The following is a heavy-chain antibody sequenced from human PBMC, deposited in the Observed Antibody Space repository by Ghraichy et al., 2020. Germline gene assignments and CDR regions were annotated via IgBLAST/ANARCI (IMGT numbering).Heavy chain of an antibody. Sequence: SGPTLVKPTQTLTLTCTFSGFSFTTDKVGVDWIRQPPGKALEWLALIYWNGDARYSPSLKNRLIISKGTSENQVVLTMTNMDPVDTATYYCAVRRKMSDIAYVFDIWGQGTKVTVSS. D-gene: IGHD2-15*01. CDR2: IYWNGDA. CDR1: GFSFTTDKVG. J-gene: IGHJ3*02. CDR3: AVRRKMSDIAYVFDI. V-gene: IGHV2-5*01.